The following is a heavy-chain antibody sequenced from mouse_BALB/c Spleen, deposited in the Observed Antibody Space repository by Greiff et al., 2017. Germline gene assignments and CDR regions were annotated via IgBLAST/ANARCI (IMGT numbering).Heavy chain of an antibody. Sequence: EVMLVESGGDLVKPGGSLKLSCAASGFTFSSYGMSWVRQTPDKRLEWVATISSGGSYTYYPDSVKGRFTISRDNAKNTLYLQMSSLKSEDTAMYYCARHDHYGKEDAMDYWGQGTSVTVSS. CDR3: ARHDHYGKEDAMDY. J-gene: IGHJ4*01. CDR2: ISSGGSYT. D-gene: IGHD2-1*01. V-gene: IGHV5-6*01. CDR1: GFTFSSYG.